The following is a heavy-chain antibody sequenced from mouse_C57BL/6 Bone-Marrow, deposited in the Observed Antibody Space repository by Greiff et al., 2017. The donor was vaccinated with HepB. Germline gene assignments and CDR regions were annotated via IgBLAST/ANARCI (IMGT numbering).Heavy chain of an antibody. J-gene: IGHJ4*01. CDR3: TGGGTVVADYYAMDY. V-gene: IGHV6-3*01. CDR1: GFTFSNYW. Sequence: EVHLVESGGGLVQPGGSMKLSCVASGFTFSNYWMNWVRQSPEKGLEWVAQIRLKSDNYATHYAESVKGRFTISRDDPKSSIYLQMNNLRAEDTGIYYCTGGGTVVADYYAMDYWGQGTSVTVSS. CDR2: IRLKSDNYAT. D-gene: IGHD1-1*01.